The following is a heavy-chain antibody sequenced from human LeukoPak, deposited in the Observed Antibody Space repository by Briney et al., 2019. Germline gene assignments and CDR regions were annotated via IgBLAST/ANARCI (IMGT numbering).Heavy chain of an antibody. V-gene: IGHV4-39*07. J-gene: IGHJ3*02. D-gene: IGHD1-26*01. CDR3: ASSSGSYLDAFDI. CDR2: IYYSGST. CDR1: GGSISSSSYY. Sequence: SETLSLTCTVSGGSISSSSYYWGWIRQPPGKGLEWIGSIYYSGSTNYNPSLKSRVTISVYTSKNQFSLKLSSVTAAHTAVYYCASSSGSYLDAFDIWGQGTMVTVSS.